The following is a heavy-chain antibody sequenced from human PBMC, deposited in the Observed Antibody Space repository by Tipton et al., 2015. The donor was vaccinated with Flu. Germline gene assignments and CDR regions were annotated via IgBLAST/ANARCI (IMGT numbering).Heavy chain of an antibody. D-gene: IGHD4-23*01. CDR3: ARGQGTTVVTHIDY. Sequence: TLSLTCAVYGGSFSGYYWSWIRQPPGKGLEWIGEINHSGSTNYNPSLKSRVTISVDTSKNQFSLKLSSVTAADTAVYYCARGQGTTVVTHIDYWGQGTLVTVSS. CDR2: INHSGST. J-gene: IGHJ4*02. CDR1: GGSFSGYY. V-gene: IGHV4-34*01.